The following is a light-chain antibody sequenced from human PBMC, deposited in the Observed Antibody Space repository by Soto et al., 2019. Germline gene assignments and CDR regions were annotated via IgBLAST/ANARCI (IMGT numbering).Light chain of an antibody. CDR1: SSDVGAYDY. V-gene: IGLV2-11*01. CDR3: SSYAGSYTFVV. J-gene: IGLJ2*01. Sequence: QSALTQPRSVSGSPGQSVTISCTGTSSDVGAYDYVSWYQQDPGKAPKVLIYDVSERPSGVPDRFSGSKSDNTASLTTSGLQAEDEADYYCSSYAGSYTFVVFGGGTKLTVL. CDR2: DVS.